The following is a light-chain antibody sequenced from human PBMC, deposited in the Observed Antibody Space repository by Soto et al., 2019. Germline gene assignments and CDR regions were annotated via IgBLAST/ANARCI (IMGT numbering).Light chain of an antibody. V-gene: IGLV2-23*01. CDR1: SSVIGYYNL. CDR3: CSYAVTSTYV. Sequence: QSVLTQPASVSGSPGQSITISCTGTSSVIGYYNLVSWYQHHPGKAPKFMIYEGTKRPSGVSSRFSGSKSGNTASLTISGLQAEDEAYYYCCSYAVTSTYVFGTGTKVTVL. CDR2: EGT. J-gene: IGLJ1*01.